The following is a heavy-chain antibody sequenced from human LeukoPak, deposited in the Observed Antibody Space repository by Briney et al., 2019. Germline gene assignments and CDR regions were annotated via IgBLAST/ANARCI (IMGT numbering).Heavy chain of an antibody. CDR1: GFTFSSYW. CDR2: INTDGSST. Sequence: GGSLRLSCAASGFTFSSYWMHWVRQAPGKGLVWVSRINTDGSSTSYADSVKGRFTISRDNAKNTLYLQMNSLRAEDTAVYYCAKEGYCSSTSCYKRGFDYWGQGTLVTVSS. V-gene: IGHV3-74*01. D-gene: IGHD2-2*02. CDR3: AKEGYCSSTSCYKRGFDY. J-gene: IGHJ4*02.